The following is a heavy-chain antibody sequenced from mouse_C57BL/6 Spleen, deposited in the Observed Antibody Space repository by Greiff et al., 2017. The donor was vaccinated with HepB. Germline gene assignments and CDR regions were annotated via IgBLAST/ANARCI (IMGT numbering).Heavy chain of an antibody. V-gene: IGHV1-69*01. CDR3: ASRGVYYGSSYDYAMDY. CDR2: IDPSDSYT. J-gene: IGHJ4*01. CDR1: GYTFTSYW. D-gene: IGHD1-1*01. Sequence: QVQLQQPGAELVMPGASVKLSCKASGYTFTSYWMHWVKQRPGQGLEWIGEIDPSDSYTNYNQKFKGMSTLTVDKSSSTAYMQLSSLTSEDSAVYYCASRGVYYGSSYDYAMDYWGQGTSVTVSS.